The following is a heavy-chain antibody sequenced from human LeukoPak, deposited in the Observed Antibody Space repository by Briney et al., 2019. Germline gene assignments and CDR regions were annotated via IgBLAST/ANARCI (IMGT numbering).Heavy chain of an antibody. CDR2: IKQDGSEK. CDR3: ARDASTFYDFWSGFSNY. J-gene: IGHJ4*02. Sequence: GGSLRLYCAASGFTFSSYWMSWVRQAPGKGLEWVANIKQDGSEKYYVDSVKGRFTISRDNAKNSLYLQMNGLRAEDTAVYYCARDASTFYDFWSGFSNYWGQGTLVTVSS. D-gene: IGHD3-3*01. CDR1: GFTFSSYW. V-gene: IGHV3-7*01.